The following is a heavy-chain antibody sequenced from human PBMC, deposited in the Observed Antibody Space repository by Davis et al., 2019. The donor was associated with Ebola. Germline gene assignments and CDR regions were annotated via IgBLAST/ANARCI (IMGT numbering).Heavy chain of an antibody. V-gene: IGHV4-59*01. D-gene: IGHD3-10*01. CDR1: GGSISSYY. CDR3: ARSTSLMVRGVAFDY. CDR2: IYYSGST. Sequence: SETLSLTCTVSGGSISSYYWSWIRQPPGKGLEWIGYIYYSGSTNYNPSLKSRVTISVDTSKNQFSLKLSSVTAADTAVYYCARSTSLMVRGVAFDYWGQGTLVTVSS. J-gene: IGHJ4*02.